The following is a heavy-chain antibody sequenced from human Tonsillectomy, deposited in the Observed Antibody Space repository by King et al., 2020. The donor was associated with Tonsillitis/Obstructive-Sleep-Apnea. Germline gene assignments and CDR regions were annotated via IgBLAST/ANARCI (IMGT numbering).Heavy chain of an antibody. CDR1: GYTFTSYY. CDR2: INPSGGTT. V-gene: IGHV1-46*01. J-gene: IGHJ4*02. Sequence: VQLVESGAEVKKPGASEKVSCTASGYTFTSYYMHWVRQAPGQGLEWMGLINPSGGTTIYAQKFQGRVTMTRDTSTSTVYMEVRSLRSEDTAVYYCARGGQQLAFDYWGQGTLVTVSS. CDR3: ARGGQQLAFDY. D-gene: IGHD6-13*01.